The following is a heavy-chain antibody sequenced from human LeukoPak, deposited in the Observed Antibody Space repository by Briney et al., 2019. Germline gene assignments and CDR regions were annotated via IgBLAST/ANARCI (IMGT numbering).Heavy chain of an antibody. J-gene: IGHJ4*02. CDR2: INPGNGDT. CDR3: ARGNNYFDY. CDR1: GYSFTSQD. Sequence: GASVKVSCKTSGYSFTSQDMHWVRQAPGQSLEWMGCINPGNGDTNYAQKFQGRVTMTRDTSISTAYMELSRLRSDDTAVYYCARGNNYFDYWGQGTLVTVSS. V-gene: IGHV1-2*02.